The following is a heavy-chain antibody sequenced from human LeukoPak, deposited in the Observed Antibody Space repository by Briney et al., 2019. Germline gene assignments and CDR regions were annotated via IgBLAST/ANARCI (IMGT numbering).Heavy chain of an antibody. Sequence: PGGSLRLSCAASGFTFSSYGMHWVRQAPGKGLEWVAVIWYDGNNKYYADSVKGRFTISRDNSKNTLYLQMNSLRAEDTAVYYCAKDLAPYYDSSGYPSYWGQGTLVTVSS. CDR2: IWYDGNNK. CDR3: AKDLAPYYDSSGYPSY. D-gene: IGHD3-22*01. CDR1: GFTFSSYG. V-gene: IGHV3-33*06. J-gene: IGHJ4*02.